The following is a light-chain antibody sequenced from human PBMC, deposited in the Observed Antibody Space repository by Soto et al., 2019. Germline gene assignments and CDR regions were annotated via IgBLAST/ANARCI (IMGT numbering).Light chain of an antibody. CDR3: QQSSNWHPLT. CDR2: DAS. V-gene: IGKV3-11*01. Sequence: ELVLTQSPATLSLSPGERATLSCRASQSVSSDLAWYQQKPRQAPRLLIYDASNRATGIPARFSGSGSGTDLTPPISSLEAEDFAVYYCQQSSNWHPLTFGQGTRLEIK. J-gene: IGKJ5*01. CDR1: QSVSSD.